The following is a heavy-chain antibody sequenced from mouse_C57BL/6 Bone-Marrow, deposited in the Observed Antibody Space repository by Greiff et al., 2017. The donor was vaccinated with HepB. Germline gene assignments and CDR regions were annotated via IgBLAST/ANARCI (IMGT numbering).Heavy chain of an antibody. V-gene: IGHV14-4*01. CDR3: TTDDYGSRCEVYFDV. Sequence: VQLQQSGAELVRPGASVKLSCTASGFTFKDDYMHWVKQRPEQGLEWIGWIDPENGDTEYTSKFQGKATITADTSSNTAYLQLSSLTSEDTAVYYCTTDDYGSRCEVYFDVWGTGTTVTVSS. J-gene: IGHJ1*03. CDR1: GFTFKDDY. CDR2: IDPENGDT. D-gene: IGHD1-1*01.